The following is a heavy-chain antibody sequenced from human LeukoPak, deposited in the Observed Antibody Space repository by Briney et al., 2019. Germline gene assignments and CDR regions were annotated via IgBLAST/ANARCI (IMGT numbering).Heavy chain of an antibody. D-gene: IGHD3-22*01. V-gene: IGHV4-30-2*01. J-gene: IGHJ1*01. CDR3: ARDSSGYYAKYFQH. CDR1: GGSISSGGYS. CDR2: IYHSGST. Sequence: ASQTLSLTCAVSGGSISSGGYSWSWIRQPPGKGLEWIGYIYHSGSTYYNPSLKSRVTISVDRSKNQFSLRLSSVTAADTAVYYCARDSSGYYAKYFQHWGQGTLVTVSS.